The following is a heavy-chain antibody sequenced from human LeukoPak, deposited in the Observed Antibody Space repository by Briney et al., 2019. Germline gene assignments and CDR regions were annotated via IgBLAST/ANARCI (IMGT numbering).Heavy chain of an antibody. CDR2: ISGSGGST. CDR1: GFTFSSYA. D-gene: IGHD2-2*01. CDR3: AKDNIVVVPAALTNDY. V-gene: IGHV3-23*01. J-gene: IGHJ4*02. Sequence: PGGSLRLSCAASGFTFSSYAMSWVRQAPPKGLEWVSAISGSGGSTYYADSVKGRFTISRDNSKNTLYLQMNSLRAEDTAVYYCAKDNIVVVPAALTNDYWGQGTLVTVSS.